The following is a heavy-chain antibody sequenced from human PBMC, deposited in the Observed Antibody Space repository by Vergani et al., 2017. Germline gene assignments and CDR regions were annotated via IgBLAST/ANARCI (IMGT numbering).Heavy chain of an antibody. Sequence: EVQLVESGGGLVQPGGSLRLSCAASGFTFSTYDMHWVRQATGKGLEWVSAIGTAGDTYYPGSVKVRFTISRENAKNSLYLQMNGLRAGDTAVYYCARRDGSSPALDYWGQGTLVTVSS. CDR3: ARRDGSSPALDY. CDR1: GFTFSTYD. J-gene: IGHJ4*02. CDR2: IGTAGDT. V-gene: IGHV3-13*01. D-gene: IGHD5-24*01.